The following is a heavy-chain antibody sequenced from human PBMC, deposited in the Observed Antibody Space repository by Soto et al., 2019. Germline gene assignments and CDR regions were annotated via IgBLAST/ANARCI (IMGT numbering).Heavy chain of an antibody. J-gene: IGHJ4*02. V-gene: IGHV4-59*01. Sequence: SETMSLTCTVSGTSISSYYWSWIRQPPGKGLEWIANIHYSGTTNYNPSLASRVTLSVDTSKNQFSLKMTSVTAADRAMYFCARYNSYAIDYWGRGTLVTVSA. CDR2: IHYSGTT. CDR1: GTSISSYY. D-gene: IGHD2-8*01. CDR3: ARYNSYAIDY.